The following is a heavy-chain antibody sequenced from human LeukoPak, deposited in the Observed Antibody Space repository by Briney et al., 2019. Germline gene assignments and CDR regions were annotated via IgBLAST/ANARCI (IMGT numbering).Heavy chain of an antibody. Sequence: GESLKISCKGSGYSFTNYWIDWVRQMPGKGLEWMGIIYPGDSDTKYSPSFQGQVTISADKSISTAYLQWSSLKAPDTAMYYCGRSPIGAYYFDYWGQGTLVTVSS. D-gene: IGHD3-16*01. CDR2: IYPGDSDT. CDR1: GYSFTNYW. J-gene: IGHJ4*02. V-gene: IGHV5-51*01. CDR3: GRSPIGAYYFDY.